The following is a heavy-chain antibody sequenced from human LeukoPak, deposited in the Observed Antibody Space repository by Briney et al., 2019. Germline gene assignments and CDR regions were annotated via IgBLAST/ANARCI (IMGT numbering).Heavy chain of an antibody. Sequence: GASVKVSCKASGGTFSSYAISWVRQAPGQGLEWMGGIIPIFGTANYAQKFQGRVTITADESTSTAYMELSSLRSEDTAVYYCARSIAARPPYYFDYWGQGTLVTVSS. CDR3: ARSIAARPPYYFDY. D-gene: IGHD6-6*01. V-gene: IGHV1-69*13. CDR1: GGTFSSYA. CDR2: IIPIFGTA. J-gene: IGHJ4*02.